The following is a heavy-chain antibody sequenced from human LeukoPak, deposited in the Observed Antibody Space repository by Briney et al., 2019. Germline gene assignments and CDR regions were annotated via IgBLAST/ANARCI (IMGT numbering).Heavy chain of an antibody. V-gene: IGHV1-8*01. Sequence: ASVKVSCKAFGYTFTSYDINWVRQATGQGLEWMGWMNPNSGNTGYAQKFQGRVTMTRNTSISTAYMELSSLRSEDTAVYYCARGMVRGVIIGMGYWGQGTLVTVSS. CDR2: MNPNSGNT. J-gene: IGHJ4*02. D-gene: IGHD3-10*01. CDR3: ARGMVRGVIIGMGY. CDR1: GYTFTSYD.